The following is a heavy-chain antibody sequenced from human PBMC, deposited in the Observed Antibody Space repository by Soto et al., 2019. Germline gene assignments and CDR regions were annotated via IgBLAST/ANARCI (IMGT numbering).Heavy chain of an antibody. CDR2: IYHSGST. CDR1: GGSISSGGYS. D-gene: IGHD1-1*01. J-gene: IGHJ5*02. V-gene: IGHV4-30-2*01. Sequence: SETLSLTCAVSGGSISSGGYSWNWIRQPPGKGLEWIGYIYHSGSTLYNQSLKRRVTISVNKSKNQFSLKLTSVTAADTAVYYCARDQLEGNWFDPWGQGTLVTVSS. CDR3: ARDQLEGNWFDP.